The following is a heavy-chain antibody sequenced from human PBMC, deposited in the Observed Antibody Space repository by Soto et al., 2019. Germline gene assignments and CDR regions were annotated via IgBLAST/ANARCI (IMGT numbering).Heavy chain of an antibody. V-gene: IGHV3-13*01. J-gene: IGHJ5*02. CDR3: ARYFGDHSGNWFDP. CDR1: GFIFSNND. Sequence: EVQLVESGGGLVQPGGSLRLSCAASGFIFSNNDMHWVRQVTGKGLEWVSSIGVGGDTYYAGSVKGRFTISRENAKNSFYLQMNSLRAEDTAVYYCARYFGDHSGNWFDPWGQGTLVTVSS. CDR2: IGVGGDT. D-gene: IGHD4-17*01.